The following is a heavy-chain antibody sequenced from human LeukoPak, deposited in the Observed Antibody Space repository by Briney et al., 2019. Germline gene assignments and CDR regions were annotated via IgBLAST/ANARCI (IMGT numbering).Heavy chain of an antibody. Sequence: ASVKVSCKASGYTFTSYYMHWVRQAPGQGLEWMGIINPSGGSTSYAQKFQGRVTMTRDTSISTAYMELSRLRSDDTAVYYCARGSPYYDSSGYNPFDYWGQGTLVTVSS. V-gene: IGHV1-46*01. J-gene: IGHJ4*02. CDR3: ARGSPYYDSSGYNPFDY. CDR2: INPSGGST. CDR1: GYTFTSYY. D-gene: IGHD3-22*01.